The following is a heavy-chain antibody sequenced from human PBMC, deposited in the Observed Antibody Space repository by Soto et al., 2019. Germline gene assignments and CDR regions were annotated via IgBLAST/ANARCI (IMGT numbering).Heavy chain of an antibody. V-gene: IGHV4-34*01. Sequence: QVQLQQWGAGLLKPSETLSLTCAVYGGSFSGYYWSWIRQPPGKGLEGIGEMNHSGSTNYNPSLQRRLTISVDTSKNQFSLKLSSVTAADTAVYYCARGCVLRFLEWLLATSNWFDPWGQGTLVTVSS. CDR1: GGSFSGYY. CDR2: MNHSGST. J-gene: IGHJ5*02. CDR3: ARGCVLRFLEWLLATSNWFDP. D-gene: IGHD3-3*01.